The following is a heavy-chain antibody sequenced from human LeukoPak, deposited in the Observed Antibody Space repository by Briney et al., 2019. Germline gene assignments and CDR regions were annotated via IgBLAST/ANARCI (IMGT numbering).Heavy chain of an antibody. V-gene: IGHV3-33*05. Sequence: PGRSLRLSCAASGFTFSSCGMHWVRQAPGKGLEWVADISYDGSNKYYAGSVKGRFTISRDNSKSTLYLQMNSLRAEDTAVYYCARVRPGSNYVDFDYWGQGTLVTVSS. J-gene: IGHJ4*02. CDR2: ISYDGSNK. D-gene: IGHD4-11*01. CDR1: GFTFSSCG. CDR3: ARVRPGSNYVDFDY.